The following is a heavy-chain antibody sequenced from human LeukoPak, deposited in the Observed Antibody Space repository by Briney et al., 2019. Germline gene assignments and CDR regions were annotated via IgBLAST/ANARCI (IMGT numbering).Heavy chain of an antibody. J-gene: IGHJ3*02. Sequence: GGSLRLSCAASGFTFSSYGMHWVRQAPGKGLEWVAVISYDGSNKYYADSVKGRFTISRDNSKNTLYLQMNSLRAEDTAVYYCAKLEVMVRGHNDAFDIWGQGTMVTVSS. V-gene: IGHV3-30*18. CDR3: AKLEVMVRGHNDAFDI. CDR1: GFTFSSYG. D-gene: IGHD3-10*01. CDR2: ISYDGSNK.